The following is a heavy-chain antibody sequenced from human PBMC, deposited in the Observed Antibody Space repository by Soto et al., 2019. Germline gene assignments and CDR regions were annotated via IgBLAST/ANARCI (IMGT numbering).Heavy chain of an antibody. CDR2: IASSGATI. D-gene: IGHD2-2*01. Sequence: LLVESGGGLVRPGGSLRLSCVASGFTFSDYYFSWIRQAPGKGLEWISYIASSGATINYADSVRGRFTISRDNAEKSVYLQMNSLTAEDTAVYYCARGRAAPAATRFDNCGGQGTLVTVSS. CDR3: ARGRAAPAATRFDNC. CDR1: GFTFSDYY. J-gene: IGHJ4*02. V-gene: IGHV3-11*01.